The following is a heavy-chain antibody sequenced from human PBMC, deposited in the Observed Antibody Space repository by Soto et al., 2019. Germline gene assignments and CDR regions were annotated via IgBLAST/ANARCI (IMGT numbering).Heavy chain of an antibody. J-gene: IGHJ4*02. CDR2: IIPIFGTA. CDR1: GGTFSSYA. D-gene: IGHD3-22*01. Sequence: SVKVSCKASGGTFSSYAISWVREAPGQGLEWMGGIIPIFGTANYAQKFQGRVTITADESTSTAYMELSSLRSEDTAVYYCARDQGYDSSGYYYSQLDYWGQGTLVTVSS. CDR3: ARDQGYDSSGYYYSQLDY. V-gene: IGHV1-69*13.